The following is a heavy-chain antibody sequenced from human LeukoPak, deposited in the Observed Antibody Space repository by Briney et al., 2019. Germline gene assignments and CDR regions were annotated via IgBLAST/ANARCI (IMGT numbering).Heavy chain of an antibody. V-gene: IGHV1-69*06. CDR1: GGTFSTYA. D-gene: IGHD6-19*01. Sequence: ASVKVSCKASGGTFSTYAISWVRQAPGQGLEWMGGIIPIFGTANYAQKFQGRVTITADKSTSTAYMELSSLRSEDTAIYYCARAGYSSGWSPATYLDYWGQGTLVTVSS. CDR2: IIPIFGTA. J-gene: IGHJ4*02. CDR3: ARAGYSSGWSPATYLDY.